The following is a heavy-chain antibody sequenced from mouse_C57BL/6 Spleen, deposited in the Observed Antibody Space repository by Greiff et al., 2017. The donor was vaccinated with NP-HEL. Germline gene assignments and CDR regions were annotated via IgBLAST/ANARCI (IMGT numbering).Heavy chain of an antibody. CDR1: GFTFSDYG. Sequence: VQLKESGGGLVKPGGFLKLSCAASGFTFSDYGMHWVRQAPEKGLEWVAYISSGSSTIYYADTVKGRFTISRDNAKNTLFLQMTSLRSEDTAMYYCARPYYSNQYYFDYWGQGTTLTVSS. J-gene: IGHJ2*01. D-gene: IGHD2-5*01. V-gene: IGHV5-17*01. CDR2: ISSGSSTI. CDR3: ARPYYSNQYYFDY.